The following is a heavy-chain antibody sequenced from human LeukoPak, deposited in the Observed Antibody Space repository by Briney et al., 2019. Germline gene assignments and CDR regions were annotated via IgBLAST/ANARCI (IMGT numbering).Heavy chain of an antibody. J-gene: IGHJ4*02. V-gene: IGHV4-39*01. CDR2: IRYSGTT. CDR1: GGSISSTYDH. D-gene: IGHD2-21*02. Sequence: PSETLSLTCTVSGGSISSTYDHWDWIRQPPGKGLEWMGSIRYSGTTYYNPSLKGRVTIFVDTSNNQFSLRLRSVTAADTAVYCCARRLHYFDYWGQGSLVTVSS. CDR3: ARRLHYFDY.